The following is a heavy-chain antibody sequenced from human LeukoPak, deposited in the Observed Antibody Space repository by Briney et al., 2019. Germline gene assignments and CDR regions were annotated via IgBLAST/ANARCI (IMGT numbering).Heavy chain of an antibody. D-gene: IGHD3-10*01. CDR3: ARDPMVRGVSYFDY. CDR2: ILHNGDST. V-gene: IGHV3-23*01. CDR1: GFTCSTYV. J-gene: IGHJ4*02. Sequence: GGSLRLSCAASGFTCSTYVMSWVRQAPGKGLEWLSLILHNGDSTYYADSVKGRFTISRDNSKNTLYLQMNSLRAEDTAVYYCARDPMVRGVSYFDYWGQGTLVTVSS.